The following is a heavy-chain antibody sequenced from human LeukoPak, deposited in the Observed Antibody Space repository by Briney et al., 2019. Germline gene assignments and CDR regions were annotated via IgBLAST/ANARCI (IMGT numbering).Heavy chain of an antibody. V-gene: IGHV1-2*04. J-gene: IGHJ4*02. D-gene: IGHD6-13*01. CDR1: GYTFTGYY. CDR3: ARGSSSSWPYPAAYDY. Sequence: ASVKVSCKAYGYTFTGYYMHWVRQAPGQGLEWMGWINPNSGGTNYAQKFQGWVTMTRDTSISTAYMELSRLRSDDTAVYYCARGSSSSWPYPAAYDYWGQGTLVTVSS. CDR2: INPNSGGT.